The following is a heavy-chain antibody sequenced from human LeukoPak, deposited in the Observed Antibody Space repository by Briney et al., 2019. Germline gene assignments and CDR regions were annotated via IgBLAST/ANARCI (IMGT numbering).Heavy chain of an antibody. CDR2: IDHSGST. J-gene: IGHJ4*02. D-gene: IGHD3-10*01. V-gene: IGHV4-4*02. CDR3: ARGLTMVRGVIMMGSWFDY. CDR1: GGSISSSNW. Sequence: ASGTVSLTCAVSGGSISSSNWWSWVRQPPGKGLEWIGEIDHSGSTNYNPSLKSRVTISVDKSKNQFSLKLSSVTAADTAVYYCARGLTMVRGVIMMGSWFDYWGQGTLVTVSS.